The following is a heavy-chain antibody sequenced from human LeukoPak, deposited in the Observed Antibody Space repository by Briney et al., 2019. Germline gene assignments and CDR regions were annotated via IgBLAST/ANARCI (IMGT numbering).Heavy chain of an antibody. CDR1: GYTFTSYY. J-gene: IGHJ5*02. CDR3: AKAPGIAAAGPYNWFDP. V-gene: IGHV1-46*01. D-gene: IGHD6-13*01. CDR2: INPSGGST. Sequence: ASVKVSCKASGYTFTSYYMHWVRQAPGQGLEWMGIINPSGGSTSYAQKFQGRVTMTRDMSTSTVYMELSSLRSEDTAVYYCAKAPGIAAAGPYNWFDPWGQGTLVTVSS.